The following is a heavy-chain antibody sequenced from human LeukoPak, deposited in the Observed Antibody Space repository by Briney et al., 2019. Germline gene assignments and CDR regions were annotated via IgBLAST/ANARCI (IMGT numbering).Heavy chain of an antibody. V-gene: IGHV3-30*18. D-gene: IGHD3-10*01. CDR3: AKDMFIYYYGSGPLGY. CDR2: ISYDGSNK. J-gene: IGHJ4*02. Sequence: GGSLRLSCAASGFTFSSYGMHWVRQAPGKGLEWVAVISYDGSNKYYADSVKGRFTISRDNSKNTPYLQMNSLRAEDTAVYYCAKDMFIYYYGSGPLGYWGQGTLVTVSS. CDR1: GFTFSSYG.